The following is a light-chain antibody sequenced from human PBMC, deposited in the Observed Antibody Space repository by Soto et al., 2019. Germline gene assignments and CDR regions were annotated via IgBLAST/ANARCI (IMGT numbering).Light chain of an antibody. J-gene: IGKJ1*01. CDR3: QQYNNWPPWT. Sequence: EIVMTQSPATLSVSPGERATLSCRASQSVSSNLAWYQQKPGQAPRLLIYGASTRVTGIPARFSGSGSGTVLTLTIISLQSEDFAVYYCQQYNNWPPWTFGQGTKVEIK. CDR1: QSVSSN. CDR2: GAS. V-gene: IGKV3-15*01.